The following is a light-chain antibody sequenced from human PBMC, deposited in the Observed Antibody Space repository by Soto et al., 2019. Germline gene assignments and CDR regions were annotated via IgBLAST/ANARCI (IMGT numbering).Light chain of an antibody. CDR1: SSNIGDNT. V-gene: IGLV1-44*01. Sequence: QPVLTQPPSASGTPGQRVTISCSGSSSNIGDNTVNWYQQVPGTAPRLLIYSDSQRPSGVPDRFSGSKSGTSASLAISGLQSEDEADYYCAAWDDSLNVHYVFGTGTKLTVL. CDR2: SDS. CDR3: AAWDDSLNVHYV. J-gene: IGLJ1*01.